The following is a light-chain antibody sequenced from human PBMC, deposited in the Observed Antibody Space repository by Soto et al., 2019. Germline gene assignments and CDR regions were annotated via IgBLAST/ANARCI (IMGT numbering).Light chain of an antibody. J-gene: IGKJ5*01. CDR1: QSVDSNH. CDR3: QHYGLSSSIT. V-gene: IGKV3-20*01. CDR2: GAS. Sequence: EIVLTQSPGTLSLSPGERATLSCRASQSVDSNHLAWYQQKAGQAPRLLIYGASSRATGIPDRFSGSGSGTDFTLTISRLEPEDFAVYYCQHYGLSSSITSGQGTRLEIK.